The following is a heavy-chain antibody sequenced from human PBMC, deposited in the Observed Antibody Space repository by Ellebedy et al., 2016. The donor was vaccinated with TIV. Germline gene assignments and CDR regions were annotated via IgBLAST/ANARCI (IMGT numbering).Heavy chain of an antibody. J-gene: IGHJ3*01. D-gene: IGHD3-10*01. CDR1: GYSFTSSW. CDR2: IDPSDSYT. CDR3: AKSLSGSGSASAFDV. V-gene: IGHV5-10-1*01. Sequence: GESLKISXKGSGYSFTSSWIYWVRQMPGKGLEWMGRIDPSDSYTNYSPSFQGHVTISADKSISTAYLQWSSLKASDTAIYYCAKSLSGSGSASAFDVWGQGTMVIVPS.